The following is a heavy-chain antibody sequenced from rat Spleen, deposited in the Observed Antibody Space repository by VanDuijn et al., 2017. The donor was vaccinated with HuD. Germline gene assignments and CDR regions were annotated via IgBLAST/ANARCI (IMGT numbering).Heavy chain of an antibody. V-gene: IGHV2S30*01. CDR3: TRDRPGAYYVMDA. CDR1: GFSLTGNH. D-gene: IGHD1-4*01. Sequence: QVQLKESGPGLVQPSQTLSLTCTVSGFSLTGNHVHWVRQPPGKGLEWMVRMRYDGVTYYNSALKSRLSISRDTSKNQLYLKMNSLQTDDTAIYYCTRDRPGAYYVMDAWGQGASVTVSS. CDR2: MRYDGVT. J-gene: IGHJ4*01.